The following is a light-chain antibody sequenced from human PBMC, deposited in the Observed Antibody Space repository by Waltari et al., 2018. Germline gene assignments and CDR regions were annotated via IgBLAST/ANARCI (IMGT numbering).Light chain of an antibody. J-gene: IGLJ3*02. Sequence: QTVVTQSPSFSVAPGGTVTPTCACSAVRGYTSSYPSWSQQTPGQAPRTLIYSTFTRSSGVPDRFSGSIVGNKAALTITGAQADDESEFYCALYLGSGIWVFGGGTRLTVL. CDR1: AVRGYTSSY. CDR2: STF. V-gene: IGLV8-61*01. CDR3: ALYLGSGIWV.